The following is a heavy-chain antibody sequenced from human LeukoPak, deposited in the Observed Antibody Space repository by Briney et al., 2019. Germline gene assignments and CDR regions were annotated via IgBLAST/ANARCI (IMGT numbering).Heavy chain of an antibody. CDR1: GFTFSSYA. J-gene: IGHJ4*02. V-gene: IGHV3-23*01. Sequence: GGSLRLSCAASGFTFSSYAMSWVRQAPGKGLEWVSAISGSGGSTYYADSVKGRFTISRDNSKNTLYLQMNSLRAEDTAVYYFAKKRRVRGIAARADFDYWGQGTLVTVSS. CDR3: AKKRRVRGIAARADFDY. D-gene: IGHD6-6*01. CDR2: ISGSGGST.